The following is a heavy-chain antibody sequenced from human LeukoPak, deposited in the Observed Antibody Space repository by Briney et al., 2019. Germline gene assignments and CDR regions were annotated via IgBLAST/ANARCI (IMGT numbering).Heavy chain of an antibody. CDR3: ARGALKAYYCDY. J-gene: IGHJ4*02. Sequence: GRSLRLSCAASGFTFSNYWLHWARQVPGKGLVWVSRINFDGSTTNYAYYVQGRFTISRDTTKNTVYLQLLNLSAEDTAVYDGARGALKAYYCDYWGQGTPVTVSS. V-gene: IGHV3-74*01. CDR2: INFDGSTT. CDR1: GFTFSNYW.